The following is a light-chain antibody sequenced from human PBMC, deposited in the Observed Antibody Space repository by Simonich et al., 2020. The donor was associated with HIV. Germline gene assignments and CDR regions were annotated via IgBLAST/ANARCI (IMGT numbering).Light chain of an antibody. Sequence: DIVLTQSPDSLAVSLGERATINCKSNQSVLYSSNNINYLAGYQQKPGQPPKLLIYWAHTRESGVPDRVSGSGSGTDVTLTISSLQAEDVAVYYCQQYYSTPPLYTFGQGTKLEIK. CDR2: WAH. V-gene: IGKV4-1*01. CDR3: QQYYSTPPLYT. CDR1: QSVLYSSNNINY. J-gene: IGKJ2*01.